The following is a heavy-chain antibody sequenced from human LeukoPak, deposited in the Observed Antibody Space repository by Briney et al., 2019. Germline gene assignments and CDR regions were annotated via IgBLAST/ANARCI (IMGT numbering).Heavy chain of an antibody. CDR1: GFTFSNYT. Sequence: GGSLRLSCAASGFTFSNYTMNWVRQAPGQGPEWVSSISSSSSYIYYADSMQGRFTISRDNAKNSLCLQMNSLRAEDTAVYYCVSVPYYYHSCFWGQGTLVTVSS. V-gene: IGHV3-21*01. CDR3: VSVPYYYHSCF. D-gene: IGHD3-22*01. CDR2: ISSSSSYI. J-gene: IGHJ4*02.